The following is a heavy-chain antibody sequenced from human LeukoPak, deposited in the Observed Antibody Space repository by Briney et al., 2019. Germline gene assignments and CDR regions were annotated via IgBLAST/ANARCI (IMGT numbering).Heavy chain of an antibody. CDR1: GGSISNYY. CDR3: ARILTVTTYFDY. CDR2: MYYSGST. D-gene: IGHD4-17*01. V-gene: IGHV4-59*08. Sequence: SETLSLTCSVSGGSISNYYWSWIRQTPGKGLEYIGYMYYSGSTNYNPSLKSRVTISVDTSKNQFSLKLSSVTAADTAVYYCARILTVTTYFDYWGQGTLVTVSS. J-gene: IGHJ4*02.